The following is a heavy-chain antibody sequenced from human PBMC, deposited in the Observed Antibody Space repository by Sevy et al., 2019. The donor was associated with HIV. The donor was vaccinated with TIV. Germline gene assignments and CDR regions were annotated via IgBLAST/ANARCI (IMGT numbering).Heavy chain of an antibody. CDR1: GLTSGSFW. V-gene: IGHV3-74*01. D-gene: IGHD6-19*01. CDR2: INSDGKIA. Sequence: GGSLRLSCAASGLTSGSFWMHWVRQTPGKGLIWVSHINSDGKIADYADSVKGRFTVSRDSAKNTQHLQMTSLGDEDTAIYYCTIGSAGTAQHWGQGILVTVSS. CDR3: TIGSAGTAQH. J-gene: IGHJ4*02.